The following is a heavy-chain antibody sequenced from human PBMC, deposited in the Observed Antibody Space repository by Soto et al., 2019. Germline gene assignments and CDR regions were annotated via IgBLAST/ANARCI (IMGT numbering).Heavy chain of an antibody. CDR2: IDWDDDK. CDR3: ARTLTYYYDSSGYEYDY. V-gene: IGHV2-70*01. J-gene: IGHJ4*02. Sequence: GPTLVNPTQTLTLTCTFSGFSLSTSGMCVSWIRQPPGKALEWLALIDWDDDKYYSTSLKTRLTISKDTSKNQVVLTMTNMDPVDTATYYCARTLTYYYDSSGYEYDYWGQGTLVTVSS. D-gene: IGHD3-22*01. CDR1: GFSLSTSGMC.